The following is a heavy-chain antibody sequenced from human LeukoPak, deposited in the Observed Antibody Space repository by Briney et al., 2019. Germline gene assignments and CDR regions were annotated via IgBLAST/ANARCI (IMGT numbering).Heavy chain of an antibody. V-gene: IGHV3-48*03. CDR1: GFSFSAFE. CDR3: ARNGGNSNWYFDL. D-gene: IGHD4-23*01. Sequence: PGGSRRLSCAASGFSFSAFEMNWVRQAPGKGLEWVSYISRSAGSTTYYADSVKGRFTISRDNAKHSLFLQMNSLRVEDTALYYCARNGGNSNWYFDLWGRDPLVTVSS. J-gene: IGHJ2*01. CDR2: ISRSAGSTT.